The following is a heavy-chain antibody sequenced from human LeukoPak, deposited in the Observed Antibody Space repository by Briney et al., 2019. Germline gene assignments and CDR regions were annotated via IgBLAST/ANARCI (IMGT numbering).Heavy chain of an antibody. CDR2: IRYDGSNK. J-gene: IGHJ4*02. V-gene: IGHV3-30*02. CDR1: GFTFSSYG. D-gene: IGHD3-16*02. Sequence: GGSLRLSCAASGFTFSSYGMHWVRQAPGKGLEWVAFIRYDGSNKYCADSVKGRFTISRDNSKNTLYLQMNSLRAEDTAVYYCAKDVVWGSYRYSDYWGQGTLVTVSS. CDR3: AKDVVWGSYRYSDY.